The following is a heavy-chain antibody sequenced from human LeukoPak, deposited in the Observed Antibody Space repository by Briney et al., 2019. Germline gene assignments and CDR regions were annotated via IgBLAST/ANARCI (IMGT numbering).Heavy chain of an antibody. CDR3: AKDWTFLYYYDSSGYTFDY. V-gene: IGHV3-23*01. CDR1: GFTFSSYG. Sequence: GGSLRLSCAASGFTFSSYGMSWVRQAPWKGLEWVSAISGSGGSTYYADSVKGRFTISRDNSKNMLYLQMNSLRAEDTAVYYCAKDWTFLYYYDSSGYTFDYWGQGTLVTVSS. CDR2: ISGSGGST. J-gene: IGHJ4*02. D-gene: IGHD3-22*01.